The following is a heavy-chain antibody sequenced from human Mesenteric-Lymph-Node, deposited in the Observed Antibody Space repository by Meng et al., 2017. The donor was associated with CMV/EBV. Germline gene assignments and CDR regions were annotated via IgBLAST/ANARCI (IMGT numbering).Heavy chain of an antibody. CDR2: IYHTGNT. J-gene: IGHJ4*02. Sequence: SETLSLTCTVSGYATSSGYYWGWTRQPPGKGLEWIGSIYHTGNTYYNPSLKSRVTISVDTSKNQFSLKLSSVSAADTAVYYCAKVDLLLDYWGQATLVTVSS. V-gene: IGHV4-38-2*02. CDR1: GYATSSGYY. CDR3: AKVDLLLDY. D-gene: IGHD2-15*01.